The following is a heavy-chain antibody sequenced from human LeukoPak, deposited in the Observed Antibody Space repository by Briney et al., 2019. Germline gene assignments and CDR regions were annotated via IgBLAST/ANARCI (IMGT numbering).Heavy chain of an antibody. CDR2: INAGNGNT. Sequence: ASVKVSCKASGYTFTSYAMHWVRQAPGQRLEWMGWINAGNGNTKYSQKLQGRVTMTTDTSTSTAYMELRSLRSDDTAVYYCARVDGCSSTSCSIAGDWFDPWGQGTMVTVSS. CDR1: GYTFTSYA. V-gene: IGHV1-3*01. D-gene: IGHD2-2*01. J-gene: IGHJ3*01. CDR3: ARVDGCSSTSCSIAGDWFDP.